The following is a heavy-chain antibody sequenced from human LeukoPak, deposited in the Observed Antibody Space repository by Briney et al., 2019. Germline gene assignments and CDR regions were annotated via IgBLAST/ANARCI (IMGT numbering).Heavy chain of an antibody. Sequence: HTGGSLRLSCAASGFTFRSYAMSWVRQAPGKGLEWISAISGSGGSTYYADSVKGRFTNSRDNSKNTLYLQMNSLRAEDTAVYYCAKGDSSGWYPNWFDPWGQGTLVTVSS. J-gene: IGHJ5*02. CDR3: AKGDSSGWYPNWFDP. CDR2: ISGSGGST. D-gene: IGHD6-19*01. CDR1: GFTFRSYA. V-gene: IGHV3-23*01.